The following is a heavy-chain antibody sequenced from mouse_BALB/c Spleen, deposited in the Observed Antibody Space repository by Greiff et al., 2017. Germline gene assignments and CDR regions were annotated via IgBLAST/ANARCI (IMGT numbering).Heavy chain of an antibody. J-gene: IGHJ3*01. CDR3: ARATIGTTWFAY. CDR2: ISSGGSYT. Sequence: EVKLVESGGGLVKPGGSLKLSCAASGFTFSSYAMSWVRQSPEKRLEWVAEISSGGSYTYYPDTVTGRFTISRDNAKNTLYLEMSSLRSEDTAMYYCARATIGTTWFAYWGQGTLVTVSA. D-gene: IGHD2-14*01. CDR1: GFTFSSYA. V-gene: IGHV5-9-4*01.